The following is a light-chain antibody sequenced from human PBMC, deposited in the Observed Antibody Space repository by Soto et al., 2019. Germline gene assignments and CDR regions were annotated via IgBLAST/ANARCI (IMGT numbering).Light chain of an antibody. CDR2: RAS. CDR3: QQYNSYPKT. Sequence: DVQMTQSPSTLSASIGDTVTITCRASQSIDACLAWYQQKPGRPPKLLIYRASILENGVPSRFSGRGSGTEFTLTISGLRPDDLGTYFCQQYNSYPKTFGEGTKLHI. J-gene: IGKJ2*01. V-gene: IGKV1-5*03. CDR1: QSIDAC.